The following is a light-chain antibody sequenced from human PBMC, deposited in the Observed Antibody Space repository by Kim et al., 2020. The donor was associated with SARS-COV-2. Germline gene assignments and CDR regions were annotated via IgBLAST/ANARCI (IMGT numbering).Light chain of an antibody. Sequence: ELTQPPSASGTPGQTVTISCSGSSSDIGSHYVYWYQQLPGTAPKLLIYRNDQRPSGVPDRFSGSKSGTSACLAISGLRSADEADYYCVANDDRLNGILFVGETQLTVL. V-gene: IGLV1-47*01. CDR1: SSDIGSHY. CDR3: VANDDRLNGIL. J-gene: IGLJ2*01. CDR2: RND.